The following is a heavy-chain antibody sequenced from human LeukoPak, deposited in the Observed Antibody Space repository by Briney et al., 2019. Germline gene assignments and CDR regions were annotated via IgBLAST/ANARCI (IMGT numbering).Heavy chain of an antibody. V-gene: IGHV4-34*01. Sequence: SETLSLTCAVYGGSFSGYYWSWIRQPPGKGLEWIGEINHSGSTNYNPSLKSRVTISIDTSKNQFSLKLSSVTAADTAVYYCARGRDTYSSSWYYWGQGALVTVSS. CDR1: GGSFSGYY. CDR3: ARGRDTYSSSWYY. J-gene: IGHJ4*02. D-gene: IGHD6-13*01. CDR2: INHSGST.